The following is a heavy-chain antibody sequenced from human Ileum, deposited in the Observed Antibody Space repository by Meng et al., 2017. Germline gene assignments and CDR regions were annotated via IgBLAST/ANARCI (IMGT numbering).Heavy chain of an antibody. CDR2: IYYSGST. V-gene: IGHV4-30-4*01. J-gene: IGHJ4*02. CDR3: ARDRDSSGYYPY. Sequence: QVQLQESGPGLVKPSQTLSLTCSVSGGSFSSDNYYWTWIRQTPGKGLEWIGYIYYSGSTYYNPSLKSRLTISVDTSKNQFSLKLSSVTAADTAVYYCARDRDSSGYYPYWGQGTLVTVSS. CDR1: GGSFSSDNYY. D-gene: IGHD3-22*01.